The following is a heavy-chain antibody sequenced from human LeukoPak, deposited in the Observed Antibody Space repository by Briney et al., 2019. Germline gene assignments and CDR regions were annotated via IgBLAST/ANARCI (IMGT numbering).Heavy chain of an antibody. CDR2: INPNSGGT. D-gene: IGHD4-23*01. V-gene: IGHV1-2*02. Sequence: ASVKVSCRASGYTFTGYYMHWVRQAPGQGLEWMGWINPNSGGTNYAQKFQGRVTMTRDTSISTAYMELSRLRSDDTAVYYCARALERKNYGGNSAPSDPWGQGTLVTVSS. J-gene: IGHJ5*02. CDR3: ARALERKNYGGNSAPSDP. CDR1: GYTFTGYY.